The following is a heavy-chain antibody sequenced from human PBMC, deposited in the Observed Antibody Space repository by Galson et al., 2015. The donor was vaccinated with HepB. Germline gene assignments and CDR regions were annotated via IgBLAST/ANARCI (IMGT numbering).Heavy chain of an antibody. CDR1: GFTFEDYA. CDR2: ISWKSDFT. V-gene: IGHV3-9*01. CDR3: AQDLTYYYGSGSYFVGMNA. D-gene: IGHD3-10*01. J-gene: IGHJ6*01. Sequence: SLRLSCAASGFTFEDYAMHWVRQVPGKGLEWVAGISWKSDFTGYADSVRGRFTISRDNAKYSLHLQMNSLRTEDTASYYCAQDLTYYYGSGSYFVGMNAWGQGTTVTVSA.